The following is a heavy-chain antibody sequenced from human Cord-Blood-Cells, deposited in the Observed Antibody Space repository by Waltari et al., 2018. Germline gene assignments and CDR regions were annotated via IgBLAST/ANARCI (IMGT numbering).Heavy chain of an antibody. V-gene: IGHV4-34*01. Sequence: QVQLQQWGAGLLKPSETLSLTCAVYGGSFSGHYWSWIRQPPGKGLECIGEINHSGSTNYNPSLKSRVTISVDTSKNQFSLKLSSVTAADTAVYYCAGSLGSGYYVPDAFDIWGQGTMVTVSS. CDR1: GGSFSGHY. D-gene: IGHD3-3*01. J-gene: IGHJ3*02. CDR3: AGSLGSGYYVPDAFDI. CDR2: INHSGST.